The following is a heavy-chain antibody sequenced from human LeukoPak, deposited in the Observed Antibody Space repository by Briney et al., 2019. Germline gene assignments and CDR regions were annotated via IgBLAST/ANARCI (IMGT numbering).Heavy chain of an antibody. V-gene: IGHV3-33*01. CDR1: GFTFSGYG. J-gene: IGHJ6*02. Sequence: GGSLRLSCAASGFTFSGYGMHWVRQAPGKGLECVAVIWYDGSNKYYADYVKGRFTISRDNSKNTLYLQMNSLRAEDTAVYYCAREQWPLGEGGMDVWGQGTTVTVSS. CDR3: AREQWPLGEGGMDV. D-gene: IGHD6-19*01. CDR2: IWYDGSNK.